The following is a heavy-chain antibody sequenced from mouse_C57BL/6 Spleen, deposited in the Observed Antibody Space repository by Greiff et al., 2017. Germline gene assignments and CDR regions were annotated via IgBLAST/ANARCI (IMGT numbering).Heavy chain of an antibody. J-gene: IGHJ2*01. V-gene: IGHV5-9-1*02. CDR1: GFTFSSYA. CDR2: ISSGGDYI. CDR3: TRDHDYYGSSSVDY. Sequence: EVHLVESGEGLVKPGGSLKLSCAASGFTFSSYAMSWVRQTPEKRLEWVAYISSGGDYIYYADTVKGRFTISRDNARNTLYLQMSSLKSEDTAMYYCTRDHDYYGSSSVDYWGQGTTLTVSS. D-gene: IGHD1-1*01.